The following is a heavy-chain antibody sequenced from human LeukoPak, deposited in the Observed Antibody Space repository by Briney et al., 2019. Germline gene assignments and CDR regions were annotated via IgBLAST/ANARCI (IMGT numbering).Heavy chain of an antibody. V-gene: IGHV3-49*03. Sequence: GGSLRLSCTASGFTFGDYAMSWFRQAPGRGLEWVGFIRSKAYGGTTEYAASVKGRFTISRDDSKNTLYLQMNSLKTEDTAVYYCRVVVVAATYDAFDIWGQGTMVTVSS. J-gene: IGHJ3*02. CDR2: IRSKAYGGTT. CDR1: GFTFGDYA. D-gene: IGHD2-15*01. CDR3: RVVVVAATYDAFDI.